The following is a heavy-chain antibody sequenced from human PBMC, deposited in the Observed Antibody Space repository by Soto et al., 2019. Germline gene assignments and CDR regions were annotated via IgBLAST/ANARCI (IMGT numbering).Heavy chain of an antibody. J-gene: IGHJ3*02. D-gene: IGHD1-1*01. CDR2: IYYSGST. CDR3: ARGLNWNDGGDDAFDI. V-gene: IGHV4-39*07. CDR1: GGSISISIYA. Sequence: PSGCTYLTSTSSGGSISISIYALAWKRQPPGKGLEWIGYIYYSGSTYYTPSLKSRVTISVDTSKNQFSLKLSSVTAADTAVYYCARGLNWNDGGDDAFDIWGQGTMVTVSS.